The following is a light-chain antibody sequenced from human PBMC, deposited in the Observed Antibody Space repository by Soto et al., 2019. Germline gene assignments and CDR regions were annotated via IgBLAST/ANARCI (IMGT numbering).Light chain of an antibody. CDR1: SSDVGSYNL. V-gene: IGLV2-14*02. Sequence: QSALTQPASVSGSPGQSLTISCTGTSSDVGSYNLVSWYQQHPGKAPKLMIYEVSNRPSGVSSRFSGAKSGNTASLTISGLQADDEADYYCSSFSSSTTVLVFGGGTKLTVL. J-gene: IGLJ3*02. CDR3: SSFSSSTTVLV. CDR2: EVS.